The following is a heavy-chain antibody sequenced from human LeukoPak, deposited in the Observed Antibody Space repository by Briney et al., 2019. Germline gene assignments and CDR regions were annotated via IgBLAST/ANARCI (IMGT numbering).Heavy chain of an antibody. J-gene: IGHJ4*02. CDR2: ISSSNSFA. V-gene: IGHV3-11*06. Sequence: SGGSLRLSCAASGFTFSDYYMSWIRQAPGGGLEWVSYISSSNSFANYADSVRGRFTISRDNAKKSLYLQMNNLRAEDTAVYYCATHLDGSGSYFFFDSWGQGTLVTVSS. CDR1: GFTFSDYY. CDR3: ATHLDGSGSYFFFDS. D-gene: IGHD3-10*01.